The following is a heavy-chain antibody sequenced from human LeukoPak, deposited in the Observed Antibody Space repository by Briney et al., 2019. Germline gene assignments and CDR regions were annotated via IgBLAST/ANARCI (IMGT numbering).Heavy chain of an antibody. CDR3: ARALSPMVRGVYYYYGMDV. D-gene: IGHD3-10*01. CDR1: GGTFSSYA. J-gene: IGHJ6*04. CDR2: IIPIFGTA. V-gene: IGHV1-69*13. Sequence: SVKVSCKASGGTFSSYAISWVRQAPGQGLEWMGGIIPIFGTANYAQKFQGRVTITADESTSTAYVELSSLRSEDTAVYYCARALSPMVRGVYYYYGMDVWGKGTTVTVSS.